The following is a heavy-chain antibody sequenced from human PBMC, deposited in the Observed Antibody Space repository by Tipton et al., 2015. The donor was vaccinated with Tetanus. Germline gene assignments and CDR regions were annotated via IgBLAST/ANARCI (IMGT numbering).Heavy chain of an antibody. Sequence: AGLEKPSETLSLTCGVSGGSFSGFYWSWIRQPPGKGLEWIGEINHRGGISYNPSLKSRVTISVDTSKNQFFLNLSSVTAADTAIYYCARASHFQWERVRLDYWGQGLRVTVSS. J-gene: IGHJ4*02. V-gene: IGHV4-34*01. CDR1: GGSFSGFY. D-gene: IGHD1-1*01. CDR3: ARASHFQWERVRLDY. CDR2: INHRGGI.